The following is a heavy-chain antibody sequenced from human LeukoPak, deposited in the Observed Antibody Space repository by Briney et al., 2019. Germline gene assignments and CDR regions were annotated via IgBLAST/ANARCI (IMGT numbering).Heavy chain of an antibody. CDR1: GFTFSSYA. Sequence: GGSLRLSCAASGFTFSSYAMHWVRQAPGKGLEYVSAISSNGGSTYYANSVKGRFTISRDNSKNTLYLQMGSLRAEDMAVYYCARGLRKVGNYYGMDVWGQGTAVTVSS. J-gene: IGHJ6*02. CDR2: ISSNGGST. V-gene: IGHV3-64*01. D-gene: IGHD1-26*01. CDR3: ARGLRKVGNYYGMDV.